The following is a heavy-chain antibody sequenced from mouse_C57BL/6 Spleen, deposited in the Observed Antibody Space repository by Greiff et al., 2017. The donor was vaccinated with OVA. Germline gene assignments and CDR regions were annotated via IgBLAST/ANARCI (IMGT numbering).Heavy chain of an antibody. Sequence: VQLKQSGTVLARPGASVKMSCKTSGYTFTSYWMHWVKQRPGQGLEWIGAIYPGNSDTSYNQKFKGKAKLTAVTSASTAYMGLSSLTNEDSAVYYCTRWGTYSNSFFDYWGQGTTLTVSS. CDR1: GYTFTSYW. CDR2: IYPGNSDT. CDR3: TRWGTYSNSFFDY. V-gene: IGHV1-5*01. D-gene: IGHD2-5*01. J-gene: IGHJ2*01.